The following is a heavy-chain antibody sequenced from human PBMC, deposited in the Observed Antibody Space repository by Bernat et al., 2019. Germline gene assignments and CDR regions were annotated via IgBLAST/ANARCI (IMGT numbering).Heavy chain of an antibody. J-gene: IGHJ4*02. CDR3: ARGGDDRMEFDY. V-gene: IGHV4-31*03. CDR2: IYYSGST. Sequence: QVQLQELGPGLVKPSQTLSLTCTVSGGSISSGGYYWSWIRQHPGKGLEWIGYIYYSGSTYYNPSLKSRVTISVDTSKNQFSLKLSSVTAADTAVYYCARGGDDRMEFDYWGQGTLVTVSS. CDR1: GGSISSGGYY. D-gene: IGHD3-22*01.